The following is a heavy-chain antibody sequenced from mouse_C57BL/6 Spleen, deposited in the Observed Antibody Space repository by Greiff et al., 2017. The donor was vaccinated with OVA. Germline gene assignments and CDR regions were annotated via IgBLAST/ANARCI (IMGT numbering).Heavy chain of an antibody. CDR3: ARSGGLRHFAY. CDR2: INPTYGTT. J-gene: IGHJ3*01. V-gene: IGHV1-39*01. Sequence: EVQLQQPGPELVKPGASVKLSCKASGYSFTDYNMNWVKQSNGKSLEWIGEINPTYGTTSYNQKFKGKATLTVDQSSSTAYMQLNSLTSEDSAVDYCARSGGLRHFAYWGQGTLVTVSA. CDR1: GYSFTDYN. D-gene: IGHD2-4*01.